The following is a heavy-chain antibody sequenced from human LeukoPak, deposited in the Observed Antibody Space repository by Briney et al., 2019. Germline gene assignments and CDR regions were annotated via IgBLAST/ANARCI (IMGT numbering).Heavy chain of an antibody. D-gene: IGHD2-2*01. V-gene: IGHV3-48*04. CDR1: GFTFSGYG. J-gene: IGHJ5*02. CDR3: GTSPRGWFDP. Sequence: PGRSLRLSCAASGFTFSGYGMHWVRQAPDKGLEWVSYISSSGSTIYYADSVKGRFTISRDNAKNSLYLQMNSLRAEDTAVYYCGTSPRGWFDPWGQGTLVTVSS. CDR2: ISSSGSTI.